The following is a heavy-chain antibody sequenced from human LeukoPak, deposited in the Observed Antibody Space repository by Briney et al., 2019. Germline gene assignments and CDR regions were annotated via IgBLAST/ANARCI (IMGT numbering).Heavy chain of an antibody. CDR1: GGSISSYY. V-gene: IGHV4-34*01. J-gene: IGHJ6*02. CDR3: ARGDHYYGSGSYYRLYYYYGMDV. Sequence: SETLSLTCTVSGGSISSYYWSWIRQPPGKGLEWIGEINHSGSTNYNPSLKSRVTISVDTSKNQFSLKLSSVTAADTAVYYCARGDHYYGSGSYYRLYYYYGMDVWGQGTTVTVSS. CDR2: INHSGST. D-gene: IGHD3-10*01.